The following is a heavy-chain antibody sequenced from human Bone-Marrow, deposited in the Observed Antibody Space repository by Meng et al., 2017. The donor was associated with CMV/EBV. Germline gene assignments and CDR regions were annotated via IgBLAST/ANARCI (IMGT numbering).Heavy chain of an antibody. CDR2: IWSDGVNK. V-gene: IGHV3-33*06. CDR3: AKDVRYNGMDV. J-gene: IGHJ6*02. Sequence: GESLKISCAASGFTFSAYAMHWVRRAPGKGLEWVANIWSDGVNKYYVDSVKGRFTISRDTANNILYLQMNSLRAEDTAVYYCAKDVRYNGMDVWGQGTTVTVSS. CDR1: GFTFSAYA.